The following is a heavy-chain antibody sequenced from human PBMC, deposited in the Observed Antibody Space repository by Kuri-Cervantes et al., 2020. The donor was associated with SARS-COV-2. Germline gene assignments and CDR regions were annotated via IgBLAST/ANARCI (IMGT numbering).Heavy chain of an antibody. Sequence: GESLKISCAASGFTFSSYSMNWVRQAPGKGLEWVSSISSSSSYIYYADSVKGRFTISRDNAKNSLYLQMNSLRAEDTAVYYCARDSSSLYDFWSGYYGMDVWGQGTTVTVSS. CDR3: ARDSSSLYDFWSGYYGMDV. CDR1: GFTFSSYS. D-gene: IGHD3-3*01. V-gene: IGHV3-21*01. CDR2: ISSSSSYI. J-gene: IGHJ6*02.